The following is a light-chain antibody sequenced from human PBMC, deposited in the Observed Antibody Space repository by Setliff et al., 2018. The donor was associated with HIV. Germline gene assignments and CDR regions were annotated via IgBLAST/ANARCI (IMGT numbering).Light chain of an antibody. J-gene: IGLJ1*01. Sequence: QSALAQPRSVSGSPGQTVTLSCTGSTSDVGNYNYVSWYQQYPGKAPKLIIFDVSRRPSGVPDRFSGSKSQNTASLTISGLQPEDEADYYCSSYTSFTTLVFGTGTKVTVL. CDR1: TSDVGNYNY. CDR2: DVS. CDR3: SSYTSFTTLV. V-gene: IGLV2-11*01.